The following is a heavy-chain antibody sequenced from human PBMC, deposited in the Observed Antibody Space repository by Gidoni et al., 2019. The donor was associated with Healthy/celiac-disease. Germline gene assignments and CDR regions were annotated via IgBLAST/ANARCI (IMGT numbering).Heavy chain of an antibody. D-gene: IGHD3-3*01. CDR3: ARILLYDFWSGYSNGAFDI. J-gene: IGHJ3*02. V-gene: IGHV2-26*01. CDR1: GFSLSNASFG. Sequence: QVTLKESGPVLVKPTDTLTLTYTVAGFSLSNASFGVSWIRQPPGKALEWLAQMFSNDETSYSTSLKSRLTISKDTSKSQVVLNMTNMDPVDTATYYCARILLYDFWSGYSNGAFDIWGQGTMVTVSS. CDR2: MFSNDET.